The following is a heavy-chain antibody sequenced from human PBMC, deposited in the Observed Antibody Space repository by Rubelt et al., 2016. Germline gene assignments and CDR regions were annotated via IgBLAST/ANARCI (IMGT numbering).Heavy chain of an antibody. CDR1: GYTFTSYG. V-gene: IGHV1-18*01. CDR2: ISAYNGNT. D-gene: IGHD3-10*01. J-gene: IGHJ5*02. CDR3: ARDVYGSGTGWFDP. Sequence: QVQLVQSGAEVKKPGASVKVSCKASGYTFTSYGISWVRQAPGQGLEWMGWISAYNGNTNFAQKLQGRATMTTATSTSTAYMELRSLRSDDTAVYYCARDVYGSGTGWFDPWGQGTLVTVSS.